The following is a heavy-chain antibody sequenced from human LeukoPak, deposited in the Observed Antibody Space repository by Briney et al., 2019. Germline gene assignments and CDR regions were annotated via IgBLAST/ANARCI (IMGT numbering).Heavy chain of an antibody. Sequence: PSETLSLTCTVSGASIRSYYWTWIRQPPGKGLEWIGYIFYSGSTNYNPSLKSRVTMSVDTSKNQFSLRLSSVTAADTAVYYCARGPDYGDYLSSGYYYYGMDVRGQGTTVTVSS. CDR1: GASIRSYY. CDR2: IFYSGST. V-gene: IGHV4-59*01. CDR3: ARGPDYGDYLSSGYYYYGMDV. D-gene: IGHD4-17*01. J-gene: IGHJ6*02.